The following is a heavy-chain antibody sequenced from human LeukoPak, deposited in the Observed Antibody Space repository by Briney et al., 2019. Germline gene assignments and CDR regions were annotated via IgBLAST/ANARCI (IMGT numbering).Heavy chain of an antibody. V-gene: IGHV1-2*02. Sequence: ASVKVSCKASGYTFTGYYMNWVRQAPGQGLEWMGWINPNSGGTNYAQKFQGRVTMTRDTSISTAYMELSSLRSDDTAVYYCVRRGATIFGEITDTQDYWGQGTLITVSS. CDR3: VRRGATIFGEITDTQDY. D-gene: IGHD3-3*01. CDR2: INPNSGGT. CDR1: GYTFTGYY. J-gene: IGHJ4*02.